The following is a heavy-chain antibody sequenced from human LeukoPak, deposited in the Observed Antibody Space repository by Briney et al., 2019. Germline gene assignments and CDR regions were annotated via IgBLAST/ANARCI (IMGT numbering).Heavy chain of an antibody. J-gene: IGHJ3*02. CDR2: MSGSGGST. CDR1: GFTFSSYA. CDR3: AKDPGIVGAIAQGDAFDI. V-gene: IGHV3-23*01. D-gene: IGHD1-26*01. Sequence: GRSLRPSSAASGFTFSSYAMSWVPQAPGKGLEWVSAMSGSGGSTYYADSVKGRFTISRDNSKTTLYLQMHRLRAVDTAVYYCAKDPGIVGAIAQGDAFDIWGQGTMVTVSS.